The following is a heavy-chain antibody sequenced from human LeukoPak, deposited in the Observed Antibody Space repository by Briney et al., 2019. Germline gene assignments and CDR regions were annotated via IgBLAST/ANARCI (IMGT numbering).Heavy chain of an antibody. CDR2: ISSSSSTI. Sequence: GSLRLSCAASGFTFSSYSMNWVRQAPGKGLERVSYISSSSSTIYYADSVKGRFTISRDNAKNSLYLQMNSLRAEDTAVYYCARLSAPKDYWGQGTLVTVSS. CDR3: ARLSAPKDY. D-gene: IGHD6-25*01. J-gene: IGHJ4*02. CDR1: GFTFSSYS. V-gene: IGHV3-48*04.